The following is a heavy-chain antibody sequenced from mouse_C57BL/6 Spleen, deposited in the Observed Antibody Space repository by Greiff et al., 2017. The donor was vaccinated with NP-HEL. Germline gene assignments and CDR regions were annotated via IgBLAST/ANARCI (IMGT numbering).Heavy chain of an antibody. CDR3: ARWDDYDAAPYAMDY. CDR1: GYAFSSYW. D-gene: IGHD2-4*01. Sequence: QVQLKQSGAELVKPGASVKISCKASGYAFSSYWMNWVKQRPGKGLEWIGQIYPGDGDTNYNGKFKGKATLTADKSSSTAYMQLSSLTSEDSAVYFCARWDDYDAAPYAMDYWGQGTSVTVSS. V-gene: IGHV1-80*01. J-gene: IGHJ4*01. CDR2: IYPGDGDT.